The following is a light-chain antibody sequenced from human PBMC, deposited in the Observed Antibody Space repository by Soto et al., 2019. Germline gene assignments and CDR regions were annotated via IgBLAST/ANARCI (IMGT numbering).Light chain of an antibody. CDR2: GVS. J-gene: IGKJ1*01. Sequence: ENVLTQSPGTLSLSPGERATLSCRASRNIASGYLAWYQQKPGQSPRLLISGVSSRATGIPDRFSGSGSGTDFTLSISRLEPEDFAVYYCQHYGSSPWTFGRGTKVEIK. V-gene: IGKV3-20*01. CDR1: RNIASGY. CDR3: QHYGSSPWT.